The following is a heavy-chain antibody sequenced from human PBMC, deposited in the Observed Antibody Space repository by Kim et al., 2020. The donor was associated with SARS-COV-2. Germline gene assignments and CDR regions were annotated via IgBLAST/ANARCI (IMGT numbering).Heavy chain of an antibody. CDR1: GFTFSTYG. V-gene: IGHV3-23*01. D-gene: IGHD3-16*01. CDR2: VNNTGGSI. CDR3: AKANAHNNRCYSPFQNAIDV. J-gene: IGHJ3*01. Sequence: GGSLRLSCAASGFTFSTYGMRWVRQAPGKGLEWVSTVNNTGGSIDYADSVKGRFTIFRDNAKNILYLQMNSLRAGDTAIYYCAKANAHNNRCYSPFQNAIDVWGHGTMVTVSS.